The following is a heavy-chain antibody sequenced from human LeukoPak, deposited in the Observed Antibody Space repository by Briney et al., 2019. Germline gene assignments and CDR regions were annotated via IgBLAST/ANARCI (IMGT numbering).Heavy chain of an antibody. CDR2: ISYDGSNK. Sequence: GGSLRLSCAASGFTFSSYGMHWVRQAPGKGLEWVAVISYDGSNKYYADSVKGRFTISRDNSKNTLYLQMNSLRAEDTAVYYCAKRGSYCNDYWGQGTLVTVSS. J-gene: IGHJ4*02. V-gene: IGHV3-30*18. D-gene: IGHD1-26*01. CDR3: AKRGSYCNDY. CDR1: GFTFSSYG.